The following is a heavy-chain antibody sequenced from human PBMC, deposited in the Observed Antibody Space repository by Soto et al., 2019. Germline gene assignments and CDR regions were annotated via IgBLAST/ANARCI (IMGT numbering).Heavy chain of an antibody. V-gene: IGHV4-39*07. CDR3: AGATKSWQATDIWRWFDP. CDR2: IYYDGST. D-gene: IGHD3-3*01. Sequence: LTCTASGRYISSSSYYWGWIRQPPGKGLESIANIYYDGSTYYNPSLKSRVTISVDTSKNQFSLKLSSVTAADTAVYYCAGATKSWQATDIWRWFDPWGQGTLVTVSS. CDR1: GRYISSSSYY. J-gene: IGHJ5*02.